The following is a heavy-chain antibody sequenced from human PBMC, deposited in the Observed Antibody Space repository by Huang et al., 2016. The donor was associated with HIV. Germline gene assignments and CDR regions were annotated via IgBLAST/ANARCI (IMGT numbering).Heavy chain of an antibody. J-gene: IGHJ3*02. D-gene: IGHD2-15*01. CDR1: GFKFSNYW. V-gene: IGHV3-74*01. CDR2: IKSDGRTT. Sequence: EEHLVESGGGFVQPGGSLRLSCEASGFKFSNYWMQWVRQAPGKGLMGVSRIKSDGRTTDYADSVKGRFTISRDNAKNTLYLQMSSLTAEDTAIYYCARAGGFEIWGQGTVVTVSS. CDR3: ARAGGFEI.